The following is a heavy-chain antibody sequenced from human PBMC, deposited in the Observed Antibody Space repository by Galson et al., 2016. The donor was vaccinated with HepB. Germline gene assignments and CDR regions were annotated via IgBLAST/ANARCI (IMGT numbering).Heavy chain of an antibody. D-gene: IGHD3-10*01. J-gene: IGHJ4*02. CDR2: IYSGGST. CDR1: GFTVSSSY. CDR3: AREIPSRGKSDY. Sequence: SLRLSCAASGFTVSSSYMSWVRQAPGKGLEWVSVIYSGGSTYYADSVKGRFTTSRDNSKNTLYLQMNSLRDEDTAVYYCAREIPSRGKSDYWGQGTLVTVSS. V-gene: IGHV3-53*01.